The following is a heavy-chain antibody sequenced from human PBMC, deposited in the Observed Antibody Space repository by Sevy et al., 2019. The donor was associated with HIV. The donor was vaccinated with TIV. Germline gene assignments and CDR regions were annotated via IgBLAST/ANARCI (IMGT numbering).Heavy chain of an antibody. V-gene: IGHV3-72*01. D-gene: IGHD2-15*01. CDR1: GFTFSDHY. J-gene: IGHJ6*03. Sequence: GGSLRLSCAASGFTFSDHYVDWVRQAPGKGREWVGRFRNRPNSYTTEYAPTVKGRFTISREDSRNSVYLQMNSLKTQDSAVYYCVRGPNCGVGGCQQISPYCLDVWGKGATVTVSS. CDR3: VRGPNCGVGGCQQISPYCLDV. CDR2: FRNRPNSYTT.